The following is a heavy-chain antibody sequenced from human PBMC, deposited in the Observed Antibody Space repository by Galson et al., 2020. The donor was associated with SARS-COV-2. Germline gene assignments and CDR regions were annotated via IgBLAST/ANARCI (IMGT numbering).Heavy chain of an antibody. J-gene: IGHJ4*02. CDR2: ISGSSSTK. CDR1: GFIFSNYA. V-gene: IGHV3-48*02. Sequence: GGSLRLSCAASGFIFSNYAMNWVRQAPGKGLEWVSYISGSSSTKYYTDSVKGRFTISRDNAKNSLYLQMNSLRDEDTAVYYCARLDGGSYYRPNIYWGQGTLVTVSS. CDR3: ARLDGGSYYRPNIY. D-gene: IGHD1-26*01.